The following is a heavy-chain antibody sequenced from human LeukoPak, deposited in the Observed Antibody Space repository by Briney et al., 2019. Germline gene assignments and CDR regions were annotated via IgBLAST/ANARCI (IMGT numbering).Heavy chain of an antibody. Sequence: PSETLSLTYTVSGGSISPHYWTWIRQTPGKGLEWIGYIFHSGLTNYNSALRSRVTLSVDTARNQLSLKLTSVTAADTAVYYCTREVSTVTFDYWGQGTLVTVSS. V-gene: IGHV4-59*11. CDR2: IFHSGLT. D-gene: IGHD4-17*01. CDR1: GGSISPHY. J-gene: IGHJ4*02. CDR3: TREVSTVTFDY.